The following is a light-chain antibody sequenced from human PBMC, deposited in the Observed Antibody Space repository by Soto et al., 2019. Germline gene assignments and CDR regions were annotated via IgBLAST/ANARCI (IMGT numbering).Light chain of an antibody. V-gene: IGKV1-12*01. CDR2: VGS. CDR3: MQAIRSPLT. Sequence: HSASPVPVSIGDRVTITFLASKGSNSWLAWYQQKPGKSPQLLVYVGSNLASGVPSRFSGSGSGTDFTLTISRLEAEDFATYYCMQAIRSPLTFGQGTKVDNK. J-gene: IGKJ1*01. CDR1: KGSNSW.